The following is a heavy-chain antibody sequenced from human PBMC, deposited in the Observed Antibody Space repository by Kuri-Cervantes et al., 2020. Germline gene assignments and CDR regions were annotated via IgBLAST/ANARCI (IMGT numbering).Heavy chain of an antibody. Sequence: SETLSLTCTVSGASITSNTYYWGWIRQPPGKGLEWIGSIYYSGSTYYNSSLKSRVTISVDTSKRQFSLNLSSVTAADTAVYYCARHVSPNIAVVVRYLDPWGQGTLVTVSS. J-gene: IGHJ5*02. V-gene: IGHV4-39*01. D-gene: IGHD6-19*01. CDR2: IYYSGST. CDR3: ARHVSPNIAVVVRYLDP. CDR1: GASITSNTYY.